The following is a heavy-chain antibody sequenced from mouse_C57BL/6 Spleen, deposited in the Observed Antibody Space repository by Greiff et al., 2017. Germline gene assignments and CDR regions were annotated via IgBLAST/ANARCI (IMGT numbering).Heavy chain of an antibody. CDR3: TRRRDGYLDY. Sequence: QVQLQQSGAELVRPGASVTLSCKASGYTFTDYEMHWVKQTPVHGLEWIGAIDPETGGTAYNQKFKGKAILTADKSSSTAYMELRSLTSEDSAVYYCTRRRDGYLDYWGQGTTLTVSS. D-gene: IGHD2-3*01. V-gene: IGHV1-15*01. J-gene: IGHJ2*01. CDR2: IDPETGGT. CDR1: GYTFTDYE.